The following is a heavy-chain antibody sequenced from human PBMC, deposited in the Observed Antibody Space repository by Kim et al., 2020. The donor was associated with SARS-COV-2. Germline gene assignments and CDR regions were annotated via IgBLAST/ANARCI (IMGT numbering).Heavy chain of an antibody. V-gene: IGHV5-51*01. Sequence: GESLQISCKGSGSSFTSYWIGWVRQMPGKGLEWMGIIYPDDSDTRYSPSFQGQVTIAADKSINTAYLQGSSLKASDTAMYYCARWCGGAVVVAPTWFDPWGQGSLVTVSS. D-gene: IGHD2-15*01. J-gene: IGHJ5*02. CDR3: ARWCGGAVVVAPTWFDP. CDR1: GSSFTSYW. CDR2: IYPDDSDT.